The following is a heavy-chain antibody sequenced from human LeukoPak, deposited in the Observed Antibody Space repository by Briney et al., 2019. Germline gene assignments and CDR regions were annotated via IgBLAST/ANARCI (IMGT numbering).Heavy chain of an antibody. CDR3: AGDPGFSSGFDGEVGYYFDY. CDR2: ISAYNGNT. Sequence: ASVKVSCKASGYTFTSYGISWVRQAPGQGLEWMGWISAYNGNTNYAQKLQGRVTMTTDTSTSTAYMELRSLRSDDTAVYYCAGDPGFSSGFDGEVGYYFDYWGQGTLVTVSS. V-gene: IGHV1-18*01. J-gene: IGHJ4*02. CDR1: GYTFTSYG. D-gene: IGHD6-19*01.